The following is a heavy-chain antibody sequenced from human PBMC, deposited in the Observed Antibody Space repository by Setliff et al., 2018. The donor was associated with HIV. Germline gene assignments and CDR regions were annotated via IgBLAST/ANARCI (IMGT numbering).Heavy chain of an antibody. J-gene: IGHJ3*02. CDR1: GHTFSTYL. CDR3: ARCVSYNWCYGSNGFDI. Sequence: PGESLKISCGVSGHTFSTYLFGWVRQKPGKGLEWRGIIFPRYSDIRYRRSLQDQYTISADKSIATADLQWRSLKTSDSGIYFCARCVSYNWCYGSNGFDIWGQGTVVTVSS. D-gene: IGHD1-1*01. V-gene: IGHV5-51*01. CDR2: IFPRYSDI.